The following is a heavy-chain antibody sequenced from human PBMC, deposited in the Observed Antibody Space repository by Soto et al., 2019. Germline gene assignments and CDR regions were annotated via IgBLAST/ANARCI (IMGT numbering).Heavy chain of an antibody. CDR1: GFTFGRYV. Sequence: PGGSLRLSCAGSGFTFGRYVMSWVRQAPGKGLEWVSAISGSGGNTYFADSVKGRFTISRDNSKNTLYLQMNRLRAEDTAVYYCAKVSGDQLLSTFDYWGQGTLVTVSS. CDR3: AKVSGDQLLSTFDY. V-gene: IGHV3-23*01. D-gene: IGHD2-2*01. CDR2: ISGSGGNT. J-gene: IGHJ4*02.